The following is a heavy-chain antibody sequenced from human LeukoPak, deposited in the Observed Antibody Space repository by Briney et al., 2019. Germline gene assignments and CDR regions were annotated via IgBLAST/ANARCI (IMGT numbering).Heavy chain of an antibody. CDR1: GFTFSDHP. V-gene: IGHV3-48*02. CDR2: ISGGSGSI. Sequence: GGSLRLSCAASGFTFSDHPMNWVRQAPGEGLEWVSYISGGSGSIYYADSVKGRFTISRDNAKNSLYLQMNSLRDEDTAVYFCARDRPPVGAIDYWGQGTLVTVSS. D-gene: IGHD1-26*01. CDR3: ARDRPPVGAIDY. J-gene: IGHJ4*02.